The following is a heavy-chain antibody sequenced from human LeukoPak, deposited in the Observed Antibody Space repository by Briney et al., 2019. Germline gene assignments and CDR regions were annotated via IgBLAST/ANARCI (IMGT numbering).Heavy chain of an antibody. D-gene: IGHD3-3*01. J-gene: IGHJ4*02. V-gene: IGHV1-2*06. Sequence: VASVKVSCKASGYTFTGYYMHWVRQAPGQGLEWIGRINPNSGGTNYAQKFQGRVTMTRDTSISTAYMELSRLRSDDTAVYYCARVLYPGVPDFWSGYYDYWGQGTLVTVSS. CDR1: GYTFTGYY. CDR3: ARVLYPGVPDFWSGYYDY. CDR2: INPNSGGT.